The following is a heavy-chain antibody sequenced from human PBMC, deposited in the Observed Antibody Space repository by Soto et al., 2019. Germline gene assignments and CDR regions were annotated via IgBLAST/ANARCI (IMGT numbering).Heavy chain of an antibody. CDR3: AKSRWPSTYYFDS. Sequence: GGSLRLSCAASGFSFDDYAMHWVRQAPGRGLEWVSGITWDSGRMGYADSVKGRFTISRDNAKNSLYLQMNSLRPEDTALYYCAKSRWPSTYYFDSWGQGTLVTVSS. D-gene: IGHD6-19*01. V-gene: IGHV3-9*01. CDR2: ITWDSGRM. J-gene: IGHJ4*02. CDR1: GFSFDDYA.